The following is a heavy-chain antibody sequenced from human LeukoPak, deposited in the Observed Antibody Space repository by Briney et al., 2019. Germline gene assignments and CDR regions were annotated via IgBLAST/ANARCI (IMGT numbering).Heavy chain of an antibody. CDR3: AGSENNWKDY. CDR1: GGSINSSDHY. CDR2: KYYSGDT. J-gene: IGHJ4*02. V-gene: IGHV4-39*07. Sequence: NSSETLSLTCTVSGGSINSSDHYWAWIRQPPGKGLEWIGSKYYSGDTYYSPSLKSRVTISVDTSKNQFSLKLSSVTAADTAVYYCAGSENNWKDYWGQGTLVTVSS. D-gene: IGHD1-20*01.